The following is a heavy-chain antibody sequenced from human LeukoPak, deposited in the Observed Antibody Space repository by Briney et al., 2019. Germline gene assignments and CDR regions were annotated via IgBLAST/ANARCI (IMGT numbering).Heavy chain of an antibody. Sequence: PGGSLRLSCAASGFTFSSYAMSWVRQAPGKGLEWVSSISSSSSYIYYADSVKGRFTISRDNAKNSLYLQMNSLRAEDTAVYYCARDVTMIVADWGQGTLVTVSS. V-gene: IGHV3-21*01. CDR1: GFTFSSYA. CDR3: ARDVTMIVAD. CDR2: ISSSSSYI. D-gene: IGHD3-22*01. J-gene: IGHJ4*02.